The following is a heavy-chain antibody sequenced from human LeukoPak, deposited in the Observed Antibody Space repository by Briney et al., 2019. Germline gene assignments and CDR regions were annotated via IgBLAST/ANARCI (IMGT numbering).Heavy chain of an antibody. CDR2: INHSGST. V-gene: IGHV4-34*01. J-gene: IGHJ4*02. D-gene: IGHD5-18*01. CDR3: ARVVDTAMATPYFDY. Sequence: RPSETLSLTCAVYGGSFSGYYWSWIRQPPGKGLEWIGEINHSGSTNYNPSLKSRVTISVDTSKNQFSLKLSSVTAADTAVYYCARVVDTAMATPYFDYWGQGTLVTVSS. CDR1: GGSFSGYY.